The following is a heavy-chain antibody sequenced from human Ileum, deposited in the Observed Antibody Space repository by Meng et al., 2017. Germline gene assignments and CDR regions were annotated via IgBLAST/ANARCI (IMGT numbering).Heavy chain of an antibody. J-gene: IGHJ4*02. Sequence: QVQLQESGQGLLKPSGTLSLTCAVSGGSISTSDWWSWVRQPPGKGLEWIGEIHHSGSTNYNPSLKSRVTISVDKSKNQFSLKLNSVTAADTAVYYCAREWSGSYRHFDYWGQGTLVTVSS. CDR3: AREWSGSYRHFDY. CDR2: IHHSGST. V-gene: IGHV4-4*02. D-gene: IGHD1-26*01. CDR1: GGSISTSDW.